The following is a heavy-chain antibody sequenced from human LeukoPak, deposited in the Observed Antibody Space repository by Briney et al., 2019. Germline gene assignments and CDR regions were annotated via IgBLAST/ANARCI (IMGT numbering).Heavy chain of an antibody. CDR2: ISSSGSTI. CDR1: GFTFSSYE. D-gene: IGHD2-2*01. Sequence: PGGSLRLSCATSGFTFSSYEFNWVRQAPGKGLEWVSHISSSGSTIYYADSVKGRFTISRDNAKSTLYLQMNSLRAEDTAVYYCASSTQISKYADYWGQGALVTVSS. J-gene: IGHJ4*02. V-gene: IGHV3-48*03. CDR3: ASSTQISKYADY.